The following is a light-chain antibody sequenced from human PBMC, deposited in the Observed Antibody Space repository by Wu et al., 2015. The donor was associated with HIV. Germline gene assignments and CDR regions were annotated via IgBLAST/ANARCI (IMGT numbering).Light chain of an antibody. V-gene: IGKV3-15*01. Sequence: EIVMTQSPATLSVSPGERATLSCRASQSVSSNLAWYQQKPGQAPRLLIYAASTRATGIPARFSGSGSGTEFTLTISSLQSEDFAVYYCQQYNNWPYIFGQGTKLEIK. J-gene: IGKJ2*01. CDR1: QSVSSN. CDR3: QQYNNWPYI. CDR2: AAS.